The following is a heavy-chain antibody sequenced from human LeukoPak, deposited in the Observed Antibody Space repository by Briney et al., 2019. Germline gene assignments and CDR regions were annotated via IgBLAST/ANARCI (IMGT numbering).Heavy chain of an antibody. V-gene: IGHV3-30*02. CDR1: GFTFSNYG. CDR2: IWYGESNK. J-gene: IGHJ3*02. CDR3: AKWATYCSSTSCPDAFDI. D-gene: IGHD2-2*01. Sequence: PGGSLRLSCAASGFTFSNYGMDWVRQAPGKGLEWVAVIWYGESNKYYADSVKGRFTISRDNSKNTLYLQMNSLRAEDTAVYYCAKWATYCSSTSCPDAFDIWGQGTMVTVSS.